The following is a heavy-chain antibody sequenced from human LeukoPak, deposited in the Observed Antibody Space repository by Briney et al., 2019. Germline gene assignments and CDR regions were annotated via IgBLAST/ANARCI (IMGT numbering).Heavy chain of an antibody. V-gene: IGHV1-18*01. CDR1: GYTFTSYG. J-gene: IGHJ4*02. D-gene: IGHD5-12*01. CDR3: ARALYGFARGYSGYDRGGDY. Sequence: ASVKVSCKASGYTFTSYGISWVRQAPGQGLEWVGWISAYNGNTNYAQKLQGRVTMTTDTSTSTAYMELRSLISDDTAVYYCARALYGFARGYSGYDRGGDYWGQGTLVTVSS. CDR2: ISAYNGNT.